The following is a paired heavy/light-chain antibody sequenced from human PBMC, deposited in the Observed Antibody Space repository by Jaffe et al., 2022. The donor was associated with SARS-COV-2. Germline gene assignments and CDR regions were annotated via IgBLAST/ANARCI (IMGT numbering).Heavy chain of an antibody. V-gene: IGHV3-30*04. D-gene: IGHD5-18*01. CDR1: GFTLSSYA. CDR2: ISYDGSNK. CDR3: ARDKDLYGYSYGSSYYYYNMDV. J-gene: IGHJ6*02. Sequence: QVHLVESGGGVVQPGRSLRLSCAASGFTLSSYAMHWVRQAPGKGLEWVAVISYDGSNKYYADSVKGRFTISRDNSKNTLYLQMNSLRAEDTALYYCARDKDLYGYSYGSSYYYYNMDVWGQGTTVTVSS.
Light chain of an antibody. J-gene: IGLJ3*02. CDR1: SSNIGKNY. CDR2: DNN. Sequence: QSVLTQPPSVSAAPGQKVTISCSGSSSNIGKNYVSWYQQLPGTAPKLLIYDNNKRPSGIPDRFSGSKSGTSATLGITGLQTGDEADYYCGTWDSSLSAAGVFGGGTKLTVL. CDR3: GTWDSSLSAAGV. V-gene: IGLV1-51*01.